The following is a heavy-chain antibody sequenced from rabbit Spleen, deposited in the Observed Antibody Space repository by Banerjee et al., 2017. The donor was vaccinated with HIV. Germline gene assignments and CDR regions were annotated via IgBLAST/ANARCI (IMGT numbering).Heavy chain of an antibody. CDR3: ARDLTGVIGWNFGW. CDR2: IDPVFGIT. J-gene: IGHJ4*01. CDR1: GFTLSSYY. V-gene: IGHV1S7*01. Sequence: HLKESGGGLVQPGGSLKLSCKASGFTLSSYYMNWVRQAPGKGLEWIGYIDPVFGITYYANWVNGRFSISRENAQNTVFLQVTSLTAADTATYFCARDLTGVIGWNFGWWGPGTLVTVS. D-gene: IGHD1-1*01.